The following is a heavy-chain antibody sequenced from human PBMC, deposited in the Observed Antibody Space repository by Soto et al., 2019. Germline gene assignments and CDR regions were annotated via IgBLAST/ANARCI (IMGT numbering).Heavy chain of an antibody. CDR2: IYYSGST. CDR3: ATGPYDSRYYYYGMDV. CDR1: GGSVSSGSYY. J-gene: IGHJ6*02. V-gene: IGHV4-61*01. D-gene: IGHD3-3*01. Sequence: SETLSLTCTVSGGSVSSGSYYWSWIRQPPGKGLEWIGYIYYSGSTNYNPSLKSRVTVSVDTSKNQFSLKLSSVTAADTAVYYCATGPYDSRYYYYGMDVWGQGTTVTVS.